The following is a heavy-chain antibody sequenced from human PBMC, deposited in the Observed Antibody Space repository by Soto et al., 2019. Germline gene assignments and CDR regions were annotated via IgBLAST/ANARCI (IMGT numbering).Heavy chain of an antibody. CDR1: GFTFSSYW. CDR3: ARVSYDSSGYLNWFDH. Sequence: GGSLRLSCAASGFTFSSYWMHWVRQAPGKGLVWVSRINSDGSSTSYADSVKGRFTISRDNAKNTLYLQMNSLRAEDTAVYYCARVSYDSSGYLNWFDHWGQGTLVTVSS. D-gene: IGHD3-22*01. V-gene: IGHV3-74*01. J-gene: IGHJ5*02. CDR2: INSDGSST.